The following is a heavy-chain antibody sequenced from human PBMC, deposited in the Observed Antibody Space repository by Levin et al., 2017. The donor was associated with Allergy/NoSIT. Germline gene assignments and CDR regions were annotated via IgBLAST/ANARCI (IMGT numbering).Heavy chain of an antibody. CDR2: IIPIFGTA. J-gene: IGHJ4*02. Sequence: APVKVSCKASGGTFSSYAISWVRQAPGQGLEWMGGIIPIFGTANYAQKFQGRVTITADESTSTAYMELSSLRSEDTAVYYCAREGYEDSPYFDYWGQGTLVTVSS. CDR3: AREGYEDSPYFDY. D-gene: IGHD3-3*01. CDR1: GGTFSSYA. V-gene: IGHV1-69*13.